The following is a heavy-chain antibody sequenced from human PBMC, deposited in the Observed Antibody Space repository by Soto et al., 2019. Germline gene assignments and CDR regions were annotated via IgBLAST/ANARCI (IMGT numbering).Heavy chain of an antibody. CDR2: ISTWSSYS. CDR3: ARASHDHGPLAY. CDR1: GFTFSSYN. J-gene: IGHJ1*01. V-gene: IGHV3-21*01. Sequence: GGSLRLSCTASGFTFSSYNMNWVRQAPGKGLEWVSYISTWSSYSFYADSVKGRFTISRDNSENSLYLQLDSLRDEDTAVYYCARASHDHGPLAYWAQGALVPVSS.